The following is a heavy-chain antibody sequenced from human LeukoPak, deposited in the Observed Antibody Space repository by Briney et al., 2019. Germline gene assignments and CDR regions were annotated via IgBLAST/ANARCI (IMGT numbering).Heavy chain of an antibody. V-gene: IGHV4-59*08. Sequence: SETLSLTCTVSGASVSSYYWGWIRQPPGKGLEWIAYIYYSGITNYNPSLKRRVTISFDTPKNQISLKLSSVTAADTAAYYCARLQVYCGGDCYPRWFDPWGQGTLVTVSS. CDR2: IYYSGIT. CDR1: GASVSSYY. D-gene: IGHD2-21*02. CDR3: ARLQVYCGGDCYPRWFDP. J-gene: IGHJ5*02.